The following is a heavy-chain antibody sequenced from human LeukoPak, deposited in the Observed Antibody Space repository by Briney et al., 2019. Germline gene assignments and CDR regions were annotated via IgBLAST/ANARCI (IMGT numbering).Heavy chain of an antibody. CDR1: GGSISSYY. J-gene: IGHJ4*02. D-gene: IGHD4-17*01. V-gene: IGHV4-59*01. Sequence: SETLSLTCTVSGGSISSYYWSWIRQPPGKGLEWIGYIYYSGGTNYNPSLKSRVTISVDTSKNQFSLKLSSVTAADTAVYYCARDRGYGDYGTFDYWGQGTLVTVSS. CDR3: ARDRGYGDYGTFDY. CDR2: IYYSGGT.